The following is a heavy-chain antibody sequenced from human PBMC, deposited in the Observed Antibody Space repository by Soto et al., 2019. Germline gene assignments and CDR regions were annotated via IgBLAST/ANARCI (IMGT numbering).Heavy chain of an antibody. CDR3: ARPEGVGAAGAFDI. J-gene: IGHJ3*02. V-gene: IGHV3-30-3*01. CDR1: GFTFSNYA. Sequence: QVQLVESGGGVVQPGRSLRLSCSASGFTFSNYAIHWVRQAPGKGLEWVSFISYDGSGKYYADSVKGRFTISRDNSKNTLYLQMNSLTPEDTAVYYCARPEGVGAAGAFDIWGQGTMVTVSS. D-gene: IGHD1-26*01. CDR2: ISYDGSGK.